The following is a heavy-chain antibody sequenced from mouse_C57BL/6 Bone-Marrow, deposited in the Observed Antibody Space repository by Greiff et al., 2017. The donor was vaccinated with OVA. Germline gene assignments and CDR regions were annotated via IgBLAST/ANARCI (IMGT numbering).Heavy chain of an antibody. J-gene: IGHJ2*01. D-gene: IGHD1-1*01. CDR2: IYPGSGNT. CDR3: ARWVTTGVVGGNYFDY. V-gene: IGHV1-76*01. Sequence: QVQLQQSGAELVRPGASVKLSCKASGYTFTDYYINWVKQRPGQGLEWIARIYPGSGNTYYNAKFKGKATLTADTSSSTAYMQPSSLTSEDSGVYCCARWVTTGVVGGNYFDYWGQGTTLTVSS. CDR1: GYTFTDYY.